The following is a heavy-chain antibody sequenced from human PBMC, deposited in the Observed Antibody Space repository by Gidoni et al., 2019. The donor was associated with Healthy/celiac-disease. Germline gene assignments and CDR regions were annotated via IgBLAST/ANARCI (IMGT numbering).Heavy chain of an antibody. V-gene: IGHV1-69*04. CDR3: ARVNRDGYNFPYYYYMDV. CDR1: GGTSSRYA. D-gene: IGHD5-12*01. J-gene: IGHJ6*03. CDR2: IIPTLGIA. Sequence: QVQLVQSGAEVKKPGSSVKVPCKASGGTSSRYAISWVRQAPGQCLEWMGRIIPTLGIANYAQKFQGRFTITADKATSTAYMELSSLRSEDTSVYYCARVNRDGYNFPYYYYMDVWGKGTTVTVSS.